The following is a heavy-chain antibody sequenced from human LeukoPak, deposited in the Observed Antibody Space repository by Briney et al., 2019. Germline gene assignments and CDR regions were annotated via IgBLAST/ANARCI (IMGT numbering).Heavy chain of an antibody. J-gene: IGHJ6*02. D-gene: IGHD3-22*01. V-gene: IGHV4-59*01. Sequence: PSETLSLTCTVSRGSIRTYYWSWIRQPPGKGLEWIGYIYYSGSTNYNPSLKSRVTISVDTSKNQFSLKLSSVTAADTAVYYCARVLARGGYYYDSSGYPFYYYYGMDVWGQGTTVTVSS. CDR2: IYYSGST. CDR1: RGSIRTYY. CDR3: ARVLARGGYYYDSSGYPFYYYYGMDV.